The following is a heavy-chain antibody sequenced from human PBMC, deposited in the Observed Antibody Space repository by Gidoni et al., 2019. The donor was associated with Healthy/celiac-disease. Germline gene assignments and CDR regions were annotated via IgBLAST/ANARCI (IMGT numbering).Heavy chain of an antibody. Sequence: QVQLVESGGGVVQPGRSLRLSCAASGFTFSSYGMHWVRQAPGKGLEWVAVISYDGSNKYYADYVKGRFTISRDNSKNTLYLQMNSLRAEDTAVYYCAKVMRTGIISDHDAFDIWGQGTMVTVSS. CDR3: AKVMRTGIISDHDAFDI. J-gene: IGHJ3*02. CDR2: ISYDGSNK. D-gene: IGHD2-8*02. CDR1: GFTFSSYG. V-gene: IGHV3-30*18.